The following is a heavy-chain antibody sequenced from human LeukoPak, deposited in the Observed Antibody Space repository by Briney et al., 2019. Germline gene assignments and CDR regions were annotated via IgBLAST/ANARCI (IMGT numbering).Heavy chain of an antibody. CDR3: AKDIQLSA. CDR2: IASSGSNT. CDR1: GFTFNDAA. J-gene: IGHJ3*01. V-gene: IGHV3-23*01. Sequence: TGGSLRLSCAASGFTFNDAAMTWVRQAPGKGLEWVSLIASSGSNTYYTDSVRGRFTISRDNSKKTLSLQMNSLRVEDTAIYYCAKDIQLSAWGLGTMVTVSS. D-gene: IGHD5-24*01.